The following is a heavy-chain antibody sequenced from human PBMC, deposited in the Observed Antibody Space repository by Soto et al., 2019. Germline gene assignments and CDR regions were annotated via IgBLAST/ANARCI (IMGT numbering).Heavy chain of an antibody. CDR3: AKWIFIAVAGTGGAFEY. J-gene: IGHJ4*02. CDR1: GFTFSSYA. Sequence: EVQLLESGGGLVQPGGSLRLSCAGSGFTFSSYAMSWVRQAAGKGLEWASGISGSGGSTYDADSVKGRFTISRDNSKNTLYLQMNSLTDEDTAVYYCAKWIFIAVAGTGGAFEYWGQRSLVIVSS. D-gene: IGHD6-19*01. V-gene: IGHV3-23*01. CDR2: ISGSGGST.